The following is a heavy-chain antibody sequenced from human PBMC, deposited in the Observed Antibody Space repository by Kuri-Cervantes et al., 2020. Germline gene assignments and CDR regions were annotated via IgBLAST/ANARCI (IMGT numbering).Heavy chain of an antibody. D-gene: IGHD1-26*01. Sequence: GESLKISFATSGFTFSSYDMHWVRQATGKGLEWVSAIGTAGDTYYPGSVKGRFTISRENAKNSLYLQMNSLRAEDTAVYYCTRGGAADRHWGQGTLVTVSS. CDR2: IGTAGDT. CDR1: GFTFSSYD. V-gene: IGHV3-13*01. CDR3: TRGGAADRH. J-gene: IGHJ4*02.